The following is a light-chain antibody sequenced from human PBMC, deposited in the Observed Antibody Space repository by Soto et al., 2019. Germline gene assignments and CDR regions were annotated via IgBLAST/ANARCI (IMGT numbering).Light chain of an antibody. CDR2: YDS. V-gene: IGLV3-21*04. Sequence: SYELTQPPSVSVAPGKTARITCGGTNIGSKSVHWYQQKPGQAPVLVIYYDSDRPSGIPERFSGSNSGNPATLTIIRVEAGDEGGYYCQVCDSSSDPVFGGGTKVTVL. CDR3: QVCDSSSDPV. J-gene: IGLJ2*01. CDR1: NIGSKS.